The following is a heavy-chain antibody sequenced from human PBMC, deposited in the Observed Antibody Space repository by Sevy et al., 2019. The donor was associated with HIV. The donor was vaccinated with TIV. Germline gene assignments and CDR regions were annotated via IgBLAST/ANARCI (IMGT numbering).Heavy chain of an antibody. CDR1: GFIFGDYG. CDR2: FKSKIHGGTT. Sequence: GGSLRLSCTASGFIFGDYGMSWVRQAPGKGLEWIAFFKSKIHGGTTENAASVKVSFTISRDDSKNIVNLQISNLKTVYSAVYYCTRWSGSQSIFDYWGQGTLVTVSS. D-gene: IGHD1-26*01. CDR3: TRWSGSQSIFDY. J-gene: IGHJ4*02. V-gene: IGHV3-49*04.